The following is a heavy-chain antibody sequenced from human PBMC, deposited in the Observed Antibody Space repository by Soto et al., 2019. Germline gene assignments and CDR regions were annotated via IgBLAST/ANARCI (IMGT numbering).Heavy chain of an antibody. CDR2: ISGSGGST. Sequence: PGGSLILSCAASGFTFSSYAMSWVRQAPGKGLEWVSAISGSGGSTYYADSVKGRFTISRDNSKNTLYLQMNSLRAEDTAVYYCAKVYVVYYYGSRAQLFDYWGQGTLVTVSS. CDR1: GFTFSSYA. J-gene: IGHJ4*02. D-gene: IGHD3-10*01. CDR3: AKVYVVYYYGSRAQLFDY. V-gene: IGHV3-23*01.